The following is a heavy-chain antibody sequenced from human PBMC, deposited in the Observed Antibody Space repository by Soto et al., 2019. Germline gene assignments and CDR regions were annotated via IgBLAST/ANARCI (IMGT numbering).Heavy chain of an antibody. CDR2: IYHSGST. CDR3: ARGLYWFDY. D-gene: IGHD2-15*01. J-gene: IGHJ5*01. Sequence: TLSLTCAVSCGSISSGGYSLSWIRQPPGKGLEWIGYIYHSGSTYYNPSLKSRVAISVDRSKNQFSLKLSSVTAADTAVYYCARGLYWFDYWGQGTLVTVSS. CDR1: CGSISSGGYS. V-gene: IGHV4-30-2*01.